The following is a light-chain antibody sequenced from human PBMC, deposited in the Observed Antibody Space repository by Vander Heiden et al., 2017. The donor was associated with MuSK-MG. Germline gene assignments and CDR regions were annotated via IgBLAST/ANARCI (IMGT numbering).Light chain of an antibody. CDR1: SSDVGHDDR. J-gene: IGLJ1*01. CDR3: SSITTSTTFI. Sequence: QSALTQPPSVSGSPGQSVTISCTGTSSDVGHDDRVPWYQQAPGTVPRLMIYEVRKRPSGVPDRFSGSRSGNTASLTISGLQAEDEADYYCSSITTSTTFIFGSGTKVTVL. V-gene: IGLV2-18*02. CDR2: EVR.